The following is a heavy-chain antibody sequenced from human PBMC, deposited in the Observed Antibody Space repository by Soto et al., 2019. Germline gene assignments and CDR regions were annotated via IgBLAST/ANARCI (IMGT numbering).Heavy chain of an antibody. CDR1: GGSFGNSA. CDR2: FIPVYRTL. Sequence: QVLLVQSGAEVKKPGSSVKISCKASGGSFGNSAINWVRQTPGQGLGWLGGFIPVYRTLNYAQKFQGRVTITADESTGTAYMTLSSLASNDMAVYYCATGVIWIGYFTVDSWGQGTRVTVSS. J-gene: IGHJ4*02. CDR3: ATGVIWIGYFTVDS. D-gene: IGHD3-3*01. V-gene: IGHV1-69*01.